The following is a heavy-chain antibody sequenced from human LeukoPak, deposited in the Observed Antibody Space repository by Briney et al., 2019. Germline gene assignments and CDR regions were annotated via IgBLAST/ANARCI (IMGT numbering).Heavy chain of an antibody. CDR3: ARERHPSYYYYMDV. J-gene: IGHJ6*03. D-gene: IGHD1-1*01. Sequence: GASVKVSCKASGYTFTNYGISWVRQAPGQGLEWMGGIIPIIGIANIAQKFQGRVTITADKSTSTAYMELSSLRSEDTAVYYCARERHPSYYYYMDVWGKGTTVTVPS. V-gene: IGHV1-69*10. CDR2: IIPIIGIA. CDR1: GYTFTNYG.